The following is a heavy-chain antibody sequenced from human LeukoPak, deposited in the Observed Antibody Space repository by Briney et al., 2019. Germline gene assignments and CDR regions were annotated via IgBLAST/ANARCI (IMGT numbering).Heavy chain of an antibody. CDR2: INAGNGNT. J-gene: IGHJ5*02. Sequence: GASVKVSCKASVYTFTSYAMHWVRQAPGQRLEWMGWINAGNGNTKYSQKFQGRVTITRDTSASTAYMELSSLRSEDTAVYYCARRYGDYPNWFDPWGQGTLVTVSS. V-gene: IGHV1-3*01. D-gene: IGHD4-17*01. CDR1: VYTFTSYA. CDR3: ARRYGDYPNWFDP.